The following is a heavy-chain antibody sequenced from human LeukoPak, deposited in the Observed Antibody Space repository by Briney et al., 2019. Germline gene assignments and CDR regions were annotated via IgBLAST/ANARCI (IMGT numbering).Heavy chain of an antibody. V-gene: IGHV1-8*01. CDR1: GYTFTSYD. CDR2: MNPNSGNT. CDR3: ARGIMAYYDFWSGYSSRYGMDV. Sequence: GASVKVSCKASGYTFTSYDINWVRQATGQGLEWMGWMNPNSGNTGYAQKFQGRVTMTRNTSISTAYMELSSLRSEDTAVYYCARGIMAYYDFWSGYSSRYGMDVWGRGTTVTVSS. D-gene: IGHD3-3*01. J-gene: IGHJ6*02.